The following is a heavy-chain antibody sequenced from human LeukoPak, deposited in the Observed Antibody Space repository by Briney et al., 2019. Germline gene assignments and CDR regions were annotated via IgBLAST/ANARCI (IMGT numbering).Heavy chain of an antibody. V-gene: IGHV1-3*01. CDR2: INSGKGNT. CDR3: AREWLSSGDSHYSH. CDR1: GYTFSNYA. D-gene: IGHD2-15*01. Sequence: GASVKVSCKASGYTFSNYALHWVRQAPGQRLEWMGWINSGKGNTKYLQELQGRVAITTDTSASTVYVELSSLRSDDTAVYYCAREWLSSGDSHYSHWGRGTLVTVSS. J-gene: IGHJ4*02.